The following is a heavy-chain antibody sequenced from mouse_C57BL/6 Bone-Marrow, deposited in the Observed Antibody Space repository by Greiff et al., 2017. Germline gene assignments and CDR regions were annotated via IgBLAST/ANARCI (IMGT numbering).Heavy chain of an antibody. Sequence: QVQLQQPGAELVKPGASVKMSCKASGYTFPSYWITWVKQRPGQGLEWIGDIYPGSGSTNYNEKFKSKATLTVDTSSSTAYMQLSSLTSEDSAVYYCVYGNYGYFDVWGTGTTVTVSS. CDR1: GYTFPSYW. J-gene: IGHJ1*03. CDR3: VYGNYGYFDV. CDR2: IYPGSGST. V-gene: IGHV1-55*01. D-gene: IGHD2-1*01.